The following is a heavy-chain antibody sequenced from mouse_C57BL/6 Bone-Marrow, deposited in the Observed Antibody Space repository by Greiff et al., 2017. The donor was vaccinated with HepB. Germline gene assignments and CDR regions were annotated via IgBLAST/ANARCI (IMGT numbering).Heavy chain of an antibody. CDR2: ISNGGGST. CDR1: GFTFSDYY. V-gene: IGHV5-12*01. J-gene: IGHJ4*01. CDR3: ARRTVLYYAMDY. Sequence: EVQLVESGGGLVQPGGSLKLSCAASGFTFSDYYMYWVRQTPEKRLEWVAYISNGGGSTYYPDTVKGRFTISRDNAENTLYLQMSRLKSEDTAMYYCARRTVLYYAMDYWGQGTSVTVSS.